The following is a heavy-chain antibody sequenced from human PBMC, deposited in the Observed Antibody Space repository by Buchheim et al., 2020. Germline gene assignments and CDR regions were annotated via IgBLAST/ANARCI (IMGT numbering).Heavy chain of an antibody. D-gene: IGHD6-19*01. Sequence: EVQLLESGGGLVQPGGSLRLSCTASGFTFSSYAMSWVRRAPGKGLEWVSGIGGTGAATYYTGSVKGRFTISSYHSQNTLSLQMNSLRAEDTAVYYCAKDRGLRIEEADFHDHWGQGTL. CDR3: AKDRGLRIEEADFHDH. CDR1: GFTFSSYA. V-gene: IGHV3-23*01. J-gene: IGHJ5*02. CDR2: IGGTGAAT.